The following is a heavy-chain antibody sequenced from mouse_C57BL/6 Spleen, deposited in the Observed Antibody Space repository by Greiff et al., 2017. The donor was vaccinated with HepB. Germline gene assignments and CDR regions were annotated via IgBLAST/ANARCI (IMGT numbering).Heavy chain of an antibody. D-gene: IGHD3-2*02. Sequence: QVQLKQPGAELVMPGASVKLSCKASGYTFTSYWMHWVKQRPGQGLEWIGEIDPSDSYTNYNQKFKGKSTLTVDKSSSTAYMQLSSLTSEDSAVYYCARRDSSGPYYFDYWGQGTTLTVSS. V-gene: IGHV1-69*01. J-gene: IGHJ2*01. CDR1: GYTFTSYW. CDR3: ARRDSSGPYYFDY. CDR2: IDPSDSYT.